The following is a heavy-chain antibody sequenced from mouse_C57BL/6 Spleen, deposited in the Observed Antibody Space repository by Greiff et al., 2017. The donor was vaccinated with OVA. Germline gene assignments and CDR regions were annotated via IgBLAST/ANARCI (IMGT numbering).Heavy chain of an antibody. D-gene: IGHD3-2*02. Sequence: QVQLKESGAELVRPGASVKLSCKASGYTFTDYYINWVKQRPGQGLEWIARIYPGSGNTYYNEKFKGKATLTAEKSSSTAYMQLSSLTSEDSAVYFRARRTAQAPFFDYWGQGTTLTVSS. CDR3: ARRTAQAPFFDY. V-gene: IGHV1-76*01. CDR2: IYPGSGNT. CDR1: GYTFTDYY. J-gene: IGHJ2*01.